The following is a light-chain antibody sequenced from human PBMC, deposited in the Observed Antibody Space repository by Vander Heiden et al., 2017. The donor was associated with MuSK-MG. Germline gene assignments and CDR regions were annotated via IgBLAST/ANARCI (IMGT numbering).Light chain of an antibody. V-gene: IGKV3-15*01. Sequence: EIVMTQSPATLSVSPGERATLSCRASQSVSSNLAWYQQKPGQAPRLLIFGSSPRATGIPARFSGSGSGTEFTLTISSLQAEDFGVYFCQQYNNWPPIPLGQGTRLEIK. CDR2: GSS. CDR3: QQYNNWPPIP. J-gene: IGKJ5*01. CDR1: QSVSSN.